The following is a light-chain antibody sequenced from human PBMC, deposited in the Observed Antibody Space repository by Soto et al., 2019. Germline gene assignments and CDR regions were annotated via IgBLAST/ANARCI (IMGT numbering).Light chain of an antibody. CDR2: GAS. J-gene: IGKJ1*01. CDR3: QQYNNWPPRT. V-gene: IGKV3-15*01. CDR1: QSVSSN. Sequence: EIVMAQSPATLSVSPGERATLSCRASQSVSSNSAWYQQKPGQAPRLLLYGASTRATGIPARFSGSGSGTEFTLTISSLQSEDFAVYYCQQYNNWPPRTFGQGTKVDI.